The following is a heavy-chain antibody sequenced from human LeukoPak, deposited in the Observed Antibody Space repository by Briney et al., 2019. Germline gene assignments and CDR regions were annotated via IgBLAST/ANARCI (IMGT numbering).Heavy chain of an antibody. CDR1: GGTFSSYA. J-gene: IGHJ4*02. D-gene: IGHD3-3*01. CDR2: IIPIFGTA. CDR3: AREPYYDFWSGYGFDY. V-gene: IGHV1-69*05. Sequence: GASVKVSCKASGGTFSSYAISWVRQAPGQGLVWMGGIIPIFGTANYAQKFQGRVTITTDESTSTAYMELSSLRSEDTAVYYCAREPYYDFWSGYGFDYWGQGTLVTVSS.